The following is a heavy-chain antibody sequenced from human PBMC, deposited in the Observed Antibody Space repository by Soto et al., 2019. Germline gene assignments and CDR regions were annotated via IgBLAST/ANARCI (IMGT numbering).Heavy chain of an antibody. V-gene: IGHV4-31*03. D-gene: IGHD2-21*01. Sequence: PSETLSLTCTVSGGSISSGGYYWSWIRQHPGKGLEWIGYNYYSGSTYYNPSLKSRVTISVDTSKNQFSLKLSSVTAADTAVYYCARDRIRDAFDIWGQGTMVTVSS. J-gene: IGHJ3*02. CDR1: GGSISSGGYY. CDR2: NYYSGST. CDR3: ARDRIRDAFDI.